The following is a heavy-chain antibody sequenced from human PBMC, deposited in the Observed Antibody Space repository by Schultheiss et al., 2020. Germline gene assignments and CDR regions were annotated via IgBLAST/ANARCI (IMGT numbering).Heavy chain of an antibody. CDR2: ISGDDTT. D-gene: IGHD6-19*01. V-gene: IGHV3-23*01. Sequence: GGSLRLSCAASGFTFDDYAMHWVRQAPGKGLEWVSGISGDDTTDYADSVKGRFTISRDKSENTLFLQMNSLRADDTALYYCAKREGSGWYGYYFDYWGQGTLVTVSS. CDR1: GFTFDDYA. J-gene: IGHJ4*02. CDR3: AKREGSGWYGYYFDY.